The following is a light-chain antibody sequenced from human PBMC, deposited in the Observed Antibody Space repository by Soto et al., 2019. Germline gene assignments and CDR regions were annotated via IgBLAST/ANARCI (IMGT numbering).Light chain of an antibody. V-gene: IGKV1-5*03. CDR1: QSISSW. CDR3: QQYNSYST. J-gene: IGKJ1*01. Sequence: DIQMTQSPSTLSASVGDRVTITCRASQSISSWLAWYQQKPGKAPKVLINKASSLESGVPSRFSGSGSGTEFTLTISSLQPDDFATYYCQQYNSYSTFGQGTKVDIK. CDR2: KAS.